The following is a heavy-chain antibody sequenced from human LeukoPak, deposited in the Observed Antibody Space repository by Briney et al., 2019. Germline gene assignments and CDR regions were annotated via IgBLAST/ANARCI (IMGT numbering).Heavy chain of an antibody. D-gene: IGHD1-26*01. CDR1: GFTFSSYA. CDR3: AKDRAPYSGSYWDY. Sequence: GGSLRLSCAASGFTFSSYAMSWVRQAPGKGLEWVSAISGSGGSTYYADSAKGRFTISRDNSKNTLYLQMNSLRAEDTAVYYCAKDRAPYSGSYWDYWGRGTLVTVSS. V-gene: IGHV3-23*01. J-gene: IGHJ4*02. CDR2: ISGSGGST.